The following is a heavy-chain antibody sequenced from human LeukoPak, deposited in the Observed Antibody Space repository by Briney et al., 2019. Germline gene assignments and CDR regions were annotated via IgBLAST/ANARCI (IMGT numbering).Heavy chain of an antibody. CDR3: ARLIPWEPYYYFDY. D-gene: IGHD1-26*01. CDR1: GYTFTGYY. Sequence: ASVTVSCKASGYTFTGYYMHWVRQAPGQGLEWMGRINPNSGGTNYAQKFQGRVTMTRDTSISTAYMELSRLRSDDTAVYYCARLIPWEPYYYFDYWGQGTLVTVSS. J-gene: IGHJ4*02. CDR2: INPNSGGT. V-gene: IGHV1-2*06.